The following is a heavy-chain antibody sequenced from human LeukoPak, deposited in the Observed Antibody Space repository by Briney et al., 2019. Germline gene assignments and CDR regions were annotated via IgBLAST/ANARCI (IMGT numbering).Heavy chain of an antibody. V-gene: IGHV3-49*03. Sequence: PGGSLRLSCTASGFTFGDYAMSWFRQAPGKGLEWVGFIRSKAYGGTTEYAASVKGRFTISRDDSKSIAYLQMNSLKTEDTAVYYCTRGGDIVVGVAATLDYWGQGTLVTVSS. CDR1: GFTFGDYA. J-gene: IGHJ4*02. CDR2: IRSKAYGGTT. D-gene: IGHD2-15*01. CDR3: TRGGDIVVGVAATLDY.